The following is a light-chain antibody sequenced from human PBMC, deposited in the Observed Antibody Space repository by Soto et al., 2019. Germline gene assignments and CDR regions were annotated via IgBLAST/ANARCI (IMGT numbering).Light chain of an antibody. J-gene: IGLJ2*01. Sequence: QSALIQPASVSGSPGQSITISCTGTSRDVGGSNYVSWYQHHPHRAPKLLIYEVSYRPSGVSSRFSGSKSGNTASLTISGLQAEDDADYYCGSYTSSNTLEVFGVGTKLTVL. V-gene: IGLV2-14*01. CDR3: GSYTSSNTLEV. CDR1: SRDVGGSNY. CDR2: EVS.